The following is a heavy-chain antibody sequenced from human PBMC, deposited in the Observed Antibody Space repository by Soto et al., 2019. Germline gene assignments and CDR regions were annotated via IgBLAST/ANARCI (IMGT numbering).Heavy chain of an antibody. CDR2: ISGSGGST. J-gene: IGHJ4*02. D-gene: IGHD3-3*01. CDR3: AKDTRYDFWSGYTDY. V-gene: IGHV3-23*01. CDR1: GFTFSSYA. Sequence: GGSLRLSCAASGFTFSSYAMSWVRQAPGKGLEWVSAISGSGGSTYYADSVKGRFTISRDNSKNTLYLQMNSPRAEDTAVYYCAKDTRYDFWSGYTDYWGQGTLVTVSS.